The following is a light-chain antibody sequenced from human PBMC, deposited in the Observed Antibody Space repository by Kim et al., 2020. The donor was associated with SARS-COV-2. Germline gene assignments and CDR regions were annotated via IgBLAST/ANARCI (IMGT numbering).Light chain of an antibody. J-gene: IGLJ2*01. Sequence: SYELTQPPSVSVSPGQTASITCSGDRLGNKYVCWYQQKPGQSPVVVIYQDTQRPSGIPERFSGSNSGNIATLTISGTQAMDEADYYCQAWDSTTTVFGGGTQLTVL. CDR1: RLGNKY. V-gene: IGLV3-1*01. CDR2: QDT. CDR3: QAWDSTTTV.